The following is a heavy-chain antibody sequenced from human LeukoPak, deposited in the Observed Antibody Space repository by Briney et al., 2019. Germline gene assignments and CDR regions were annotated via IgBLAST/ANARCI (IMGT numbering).Heavy chain of an antibody. CDR2: ISYDGSNK. J-gene: IGHJ3*02. CDR3: AKDRGVVQLWSIDAFDI. Sequence: GGSLRLSCAASGFTFSSYGMHWVRQAPGKGLEWVAVISYDGSNKYYADSVKGRFTISRDNSKNTLYLQMNSLRAEDTAVYYCAKDRGVVQLWSIDAFDIWGQGTMVTVSS. D-gene: IGHD5-18*01. CDR1: GFTFSSYG. V-gene: IGHV3-30*18.